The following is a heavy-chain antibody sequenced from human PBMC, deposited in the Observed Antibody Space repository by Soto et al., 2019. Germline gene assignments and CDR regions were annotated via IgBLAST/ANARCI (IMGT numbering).Heavy chain of an antibody. CDR3: AKNDGGTYYRDGLYGYFDY. J-gene: IGHJ4*02. CDR1: GYTFTSYG. V-gene: IGHV1-18*01. CDR2: ISAYNGNT. Sequence: QVQLVQSGAEVKKPGASVKVSCKASGYTFTSYGLSWVRQAHGPGLEWMGWISAYNGNTTYAQKLQGRATMTTDTSTTTAYMELGSLRSDDTAVYDCAKNDGGTYYRDGLYGYFDYGGQGTLVTVSS. D-gene: IGHD1-26*01.